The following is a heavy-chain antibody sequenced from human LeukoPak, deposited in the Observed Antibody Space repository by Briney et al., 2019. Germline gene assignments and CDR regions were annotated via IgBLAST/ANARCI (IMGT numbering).Heavy chain of an antibody. D-gene: IGHD4-11*01. CDR1: GFSFSGNA. Sequence: GGSLRLSCSASGFSFSGNAMHWVRQAPGKGLEYVSAISSNGAGTYYVDSVKGRFTISRDNSKNTLYLQMSSLRAEDTAVYYCVKGGTTVSDFYYGMDVWGQGTTVTVSS. J-gene: IGHJ6*02. CDR3: VKGGTTVSDFYYGMDV. V-gene: IGHV3-64D*09. CDR2: ISSNGAGT.